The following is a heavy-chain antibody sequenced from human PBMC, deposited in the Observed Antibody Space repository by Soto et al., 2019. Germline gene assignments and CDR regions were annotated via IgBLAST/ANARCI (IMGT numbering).Heavy chain of an antibody. J-gene: IGHJ6*02. D-gene: IGHD6-6*01. CDR3: ARDIPTAARPYYYCYGMDV. CDR1: GFTFSSYG. Sequence: PGGSLRLSCAASGFTFSSYGMHWVRQAPGKGLEWVAVIWYDGSNKYYADSVKGRFTISRDNSKNTLYLQMNSLRAEDTAVYYCARDIPTAARPYYYCYGMDVWGQGTTVTVSS. CDR2: IWYDGSNK. V-gene: IGHV3-33*01.